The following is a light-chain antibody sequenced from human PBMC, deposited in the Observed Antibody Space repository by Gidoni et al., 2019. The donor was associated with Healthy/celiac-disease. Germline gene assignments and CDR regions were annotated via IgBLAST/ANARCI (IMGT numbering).Light chain of an antibody. J-gene: IGLJ1*01. CDR3: GTSDSSLSVYV. CDR1: STNIGNHY. CDR2: DNN. V-gene: IGLV1-51*01. Sequence: SVLTQPPSVSAAPGQKGTISCSGSSTNIGNHYVPWSRQLPVTAPKLLLYDNNKRPSGIPARFSGSKSGTSATLGITGLQTGDEADYYVGTSDSSLSVYVFGTGTKVTVL.